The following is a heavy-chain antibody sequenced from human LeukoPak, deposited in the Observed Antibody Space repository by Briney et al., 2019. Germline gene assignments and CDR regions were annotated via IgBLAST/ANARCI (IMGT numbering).Heavy chain of an antibody. CDR1: GFTFSSYG. CDR2: IGATGYST. Sequence: PGRSLRLSCAASGFTFSSYGMHWVRQAPGKGLEWVSAIGATGYSTYYTDSVKGRFTVSRDNSKNTLYLQMNSLRADDTAIYYCAKNSARTMVTTGLSYWGQGTLVTVSS. CDR3: AKNSARTMVTTGLSY. D-gene: IGHD4-17*01. J-gene: IGHJ4*02. V-gene: IGHV3-23*01.